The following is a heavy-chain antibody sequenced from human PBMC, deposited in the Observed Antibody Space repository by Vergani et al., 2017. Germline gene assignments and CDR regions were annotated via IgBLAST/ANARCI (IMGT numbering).Heavy chain of an antibody. CDR1: GYSFTSYW. CDR2: IYPGDSDT. V-gene: IGHV5-51*01. CDR3: ARPSFALPYYYDSSGYYPGAFDI. D-gene: IGHD3-22*01. Sequence: EVQLVQSGAEVKKPGESLKISCKGSGYSFTSYWNGWVRQMPGQGLEWMGIIYPGDSDTRYSPSFQGQVTISADKSISTAYLQWSSLKASDTDMYYCARPSFALPYYYDSSGYYPGAFDIWGQGTMVTVSS. J-gene: IGHJ3*02.